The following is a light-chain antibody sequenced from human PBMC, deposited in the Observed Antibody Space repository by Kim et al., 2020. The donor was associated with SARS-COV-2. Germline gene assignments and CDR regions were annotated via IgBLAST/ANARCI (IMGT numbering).Light chain of an antibody. J-gene: IGKJ4*01. CDR2: EVS. V-gene: IGKV1-5*03. Sequence: DIQMTQSPSTLSASVEDRVTITCRASRSISRWLAWYQQKPGKAPKLLIHEVSSLQRGVPSRFSGSGSGTEFTLTISSLQPDDSATYFCQQYHSALTFGGGTKVEI. CDR1: RSISRW. CDR3: QQYHSALT.